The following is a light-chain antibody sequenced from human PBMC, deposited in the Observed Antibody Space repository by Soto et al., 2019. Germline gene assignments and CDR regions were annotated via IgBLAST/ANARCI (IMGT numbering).Light chain of an antibody. J-gene: IGKJ3*01. V-gene: IGKV1-39*01. CDR1: QSISNF. Sequence: IQMTQSPSSLSASLGDRVTITCRASQSISNFLNWYQQKPGKAPKLLIYAASSLQSGVPSRFSGSGSGTDFTLTISSLQPEDFATYYCQQSYSTLFTFGPGTKVDIK. CDR2: AAS. CDR3: QQSYSTLFT.